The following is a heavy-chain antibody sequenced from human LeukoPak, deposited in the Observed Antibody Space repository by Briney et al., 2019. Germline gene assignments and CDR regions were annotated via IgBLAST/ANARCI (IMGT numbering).Heavy chain of an antibody. Sequence: GGSLRLSCAASGFTFNTYGMSWVRQAPGKGLEWVSGISGSGGSTYYADSVKGRFTISRDDPHNTLYLQMNSLRAEDTAVYFCARGGVDYYGSGTYYLMYSFDYWGQGALVTVSS. V-gene: IGHV3-23*01. CDR1: GFTFNTYG. J-gene: IGHJ4*02. CDR2: ISGSGGST. CDR3: ARGGVDYYGSGTYYLMYSFDY. D-gene: IGHD3-10*01.